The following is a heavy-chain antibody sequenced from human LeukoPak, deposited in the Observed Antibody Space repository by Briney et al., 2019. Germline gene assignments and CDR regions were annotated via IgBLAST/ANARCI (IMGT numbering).Heavy chain of an antibody. J-gene: IGHJ4*02. CDR1: GFTFDDYA. D-gene: IGHD1-7*01. CDR3: AKDLFSTGTTPHGFDY. CDR2: ISWNSGSI. Sequence: PGRSLRLSCAASGFTFDDYAMHWVRQAPGKGLEWVSGISWNSGSIGYADSVKGRFTISRDNAKNSLYLQMNSLRAEDTALYYCAKDLFSTGTTPHGFDYWGQGTLVTVSS. V-gene: IGHV3-9*01.